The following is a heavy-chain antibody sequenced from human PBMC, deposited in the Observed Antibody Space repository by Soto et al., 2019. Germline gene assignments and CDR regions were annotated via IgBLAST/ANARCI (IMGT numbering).Heavy chain of an antibody. CDR3: ARHVNPRYGADYFDY. V-gene: IGHV4-39*01. Sequence: QVQLQESGPGLVQPSETLSLTCTVSGGSVSNSDYYWGWIRQPPGTGVEWIGTIHKSGSTYYNPSHKSQVTISLDMSQNEFSLRLSSATAADTAVYYCARHVNPRYGADYFDYWGQGILVTVSS. CDR1: GGSVSNSDYY. CDR2: IHKSGST. D-gene: IGHD3-16*01. J-gene: IGHJ4*02.